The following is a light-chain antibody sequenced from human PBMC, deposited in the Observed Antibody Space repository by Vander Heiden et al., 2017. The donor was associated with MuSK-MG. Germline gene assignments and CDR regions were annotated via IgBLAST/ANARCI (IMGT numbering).Light chain of an antibody. J-gene: IGKJ4*01. V-gene: IGKV3-11*01. CDR3: HQRSNWPLT. Sequence: EIVLTQSPATLSLSPGERATLSCRASQSVSRYLAWYQQKPGQAPRLLIYDASNSATGIPARFSGSGSGTDFTLTISSLEPEDFAVYSCHQRSNWPLTFGGGTRVEIK. CDR2: DAS. CDR1: QSVSRY.